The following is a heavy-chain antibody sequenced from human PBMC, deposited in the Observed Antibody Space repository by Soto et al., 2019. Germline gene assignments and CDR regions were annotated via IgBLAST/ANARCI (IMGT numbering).Heavy chain of an antibody. J-gene: IGHJ5*02. CDR3: ARDRDTSWFDP. CDR1: GGSFSGYY. V-gene: IGHV4-34*01. CDR2: INHSGST. D-gene: IGHD5-18*01. Sequence: SETLSLTCAVYGGSFSGYYWSWIRQPPGKGLEWIGEINHSGSTNYNPSLKSRVTISVDTSKNQFSLKLSSVTAADTAVYYCARDRDTSWFDPWGQGTLVTVSS.